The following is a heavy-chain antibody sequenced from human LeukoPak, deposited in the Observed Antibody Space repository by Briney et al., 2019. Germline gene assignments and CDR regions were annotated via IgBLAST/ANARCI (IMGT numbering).Heavy chain of an antibody. CDR2: IKPDGSEG. V-gene: IGHV3-7*01. CDR1: GFTFKSYG. Sequence: GGSLRLSCTASGFTFKSYGFHWVRQAPGKGLEWVANIKPDGSEGYYLDSLKGRFTISRDNAKNSLYLEMTNLRVEDTAVYYCARSGGYGWDYWGQGALVTVSS. D-gene: IGHD5-12*01. J-gene: IGHJ4*02. CDR3: ARSGGYGWDY.